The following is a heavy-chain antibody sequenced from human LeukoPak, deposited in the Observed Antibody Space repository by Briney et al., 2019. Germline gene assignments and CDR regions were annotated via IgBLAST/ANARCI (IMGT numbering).Heavy chain of an antibody. CDR3: ARDVLLYTNFDD. V-gene: IGHV3-7*01. CDR1: GFTLSSYW. CDR2: IKQDGREK. J-gene: IGHJ4*02. Sequence: PGGSLRLSCAAYGFTLSSYWMSWVRQAPGKGLEWVANIKQDGREKYYVDSVRGRFTIYRDNAKNSLYLQMNSLRAEDTAVYYCARDVLLYTNFDDWGQGTLVTVSS. D-gene: IGHD2-2*02.